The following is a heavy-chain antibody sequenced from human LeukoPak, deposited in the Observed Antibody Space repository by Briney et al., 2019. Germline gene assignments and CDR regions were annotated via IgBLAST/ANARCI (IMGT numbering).Heavy chain of an antibody. CDR1: GGSISNYF. CDR2: IYSNGNT. D-gene: IGHD3-10*01. V-gene: IGHV4-4*07. CDR3: ARGNGSGSPIDY. J-gene: IGHJ4*02. Sequence: SETLSLTCTVSGGSISNYFWSWIRQPAGKGLEWIGRIYSNGNTNYSPSLKSRPTMSIDTSKNQFSLRLTSVTAADTAVFYCARGNGSGSPIDYWGQGTLVTVSS.